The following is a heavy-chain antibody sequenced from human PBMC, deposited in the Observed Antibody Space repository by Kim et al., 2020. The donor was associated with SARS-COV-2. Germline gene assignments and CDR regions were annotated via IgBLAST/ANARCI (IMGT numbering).Heavy chain of an antibody. D-gene: IGHD6-19*01. J-gene: IGHJ4*01. V-gene: IGHV4-4*07. Sequence: KPSIKSRCTMSEDTSKNQFSRNLSSVTAADTAVYYCARGKEYSSGRGFDYWGHGTLVTVSS. CDR3: ARGKEYSSGRGFDY.